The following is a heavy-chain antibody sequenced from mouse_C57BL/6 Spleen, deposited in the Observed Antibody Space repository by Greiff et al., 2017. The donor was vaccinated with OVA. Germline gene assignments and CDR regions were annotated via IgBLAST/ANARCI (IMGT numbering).Heavy chain of an antibody. V-gene: IGHV2-5*01. D-gene: IGHD2-5*01. CDR2: IWRGGST. CDR1: GFSLTSYG. CDR3: AKRGDYYSNYGNYAMDY. J-gene: IGHJ4*01. Sequence: VKLMESGPGLVQPSQSLSITCTVSGFSLTSYGVHWVRQSPGKGLEWLGVIWRGGSTDYNAAFMSRLSITKDNSKSQVFFKMNSLQADDTAIYYCAKRGDYYSNYGNYAMDYWGQGTSVTVSS.